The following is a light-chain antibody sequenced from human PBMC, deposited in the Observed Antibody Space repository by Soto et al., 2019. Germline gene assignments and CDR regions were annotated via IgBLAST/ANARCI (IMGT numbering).Light chain of an antibody. CDR1: RSDVGGYNY. V-gene: IGLV2-14*01. J-gene: IGLJ1*01. CDR2: DVT. Sequence: QSALTQRASVSGSPGQSITISCTGTRSDVGGYNYVSWYQQHPDKAPKLMIYDVTNRPSGVSNRFSGSKSGNTASLTISGLQAEDEADYYCSSYTSSRYVFGTGTKLTVL. CDR3: SSYTSSRYV.